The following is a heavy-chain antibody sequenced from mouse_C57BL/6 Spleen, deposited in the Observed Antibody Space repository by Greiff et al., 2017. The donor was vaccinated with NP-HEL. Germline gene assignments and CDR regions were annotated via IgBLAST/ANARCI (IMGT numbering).Heavy chain of an antibody. J-gene: IGHJ1*03. CDR2: ITPHSGGT. CDR1: FSPFPLSF. CDR3: QLGQGYFDV. V-gene: IGHV1-72*01. D-gene: IGHD4-1*02. Sequence: PCSSFTLSFTSSFSPFPLSFIPLFKPRPGRGLEWIGRITPHSGGTKYNDNFQSKATLTVDKPSSTAYMQLSRLTSEDSAVYYCQLGQGYFDVWGTGTTVTVSS.